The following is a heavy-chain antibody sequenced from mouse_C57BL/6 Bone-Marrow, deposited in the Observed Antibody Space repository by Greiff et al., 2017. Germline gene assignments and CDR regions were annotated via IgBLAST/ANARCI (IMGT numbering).Heavy chain of an antibody. CDR2: SYPRSGNT. D-gene: IGHD2-4*01. CDR1: GYTFTSYG. Sequence: QVQLQQSGAELARPGASVKLSCKASGYTFTSYGISWVKQRTGQGLEWIGESYPRSGNTYYNEKFKGKATLTADKSSSTAYMELRSLTSEDSSVYFCARVRNYDYDFWGQGTTLTVSS. V-gene: IGHV1-81*01. J-gene: IGHJ2*01. CDR3: ARVRNYDYDF.